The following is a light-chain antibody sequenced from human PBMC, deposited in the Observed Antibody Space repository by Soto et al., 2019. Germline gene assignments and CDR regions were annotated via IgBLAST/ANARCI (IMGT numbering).Light chain of an antibody. Sequence: QSVLTQSPSASGTPGQTVTISCSGRSSNIGSNYVYWYHQLPGTAPRLVVYRADQRPSGVSDRLSGSKSGTSASLAISGLRSEDAGAYYCAAWDDIVSGLVFGGGTKLTVL. CDR1: SSNIGSNY. CDR2: RAD. V-gene: IGLV1-47*01. CDR3: AAWDDIVSGLV. J-gene: IGLJ2*01.